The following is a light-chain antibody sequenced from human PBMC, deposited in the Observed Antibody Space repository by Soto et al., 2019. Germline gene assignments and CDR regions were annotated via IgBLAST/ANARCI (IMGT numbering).Light chain of an antibody. CDR2: GAS. CDR3: QQFGGSRI. V-gene: IGKV3-20*01. Sequence: EIVLTLSPGTLSLSPGERATLSCWGSQSVSSSQLAWYQQKPGQAPRLLIYGASSRATGTSDRFSGSGSGTDFTLTISRLEPEDFAVYYCQQFGGSRIFGGGTKV. J-gene: IGKJ4*01. CDR1: QSVSSSQ.